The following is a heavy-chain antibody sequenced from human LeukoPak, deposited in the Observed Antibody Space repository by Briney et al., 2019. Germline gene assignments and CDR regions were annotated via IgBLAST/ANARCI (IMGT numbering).Heavy chain of an antibody. D-gene: IGHD5-24*01. CDR2: IIPIFGTA. CDR3: ARGPWDGYNPNYFDY. CDR1: GGPFSSYA. J-gene: IGHJ4*02. Sequence: SVKVSFKASGGPFSSYAISWVRPAPGQGLEWMGGIIPIFGTANYAQKFQGRVTITTDESTSTAYMELSSLRSEDTAVYYCARGPWDGYNPNYFDYWGQGTLVTVSS. V-gene: IGHV1-69*05.